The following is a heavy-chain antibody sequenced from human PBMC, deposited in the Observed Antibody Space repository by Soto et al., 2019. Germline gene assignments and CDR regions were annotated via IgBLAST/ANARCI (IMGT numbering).Heavy chain of an antibody. CDR1: GGSFSGYY. D-gene: IGHD4-17*01. J-gene: IGHJ6*03. CDR2: INHSGST. Sequence: SETLSLTCAVYGGSFSGYYWSWIRQPPWKGLEWIGEINHSGSTNYNPSLKSRVTISVDTSKNQFSLKLSSVTAADTAVYYCARDRGVTVTTARYMDGWGKGTTVTVSS. CDR3: ARDRGVTVTTARYMDG. V-gene: IGHV4-34*01.